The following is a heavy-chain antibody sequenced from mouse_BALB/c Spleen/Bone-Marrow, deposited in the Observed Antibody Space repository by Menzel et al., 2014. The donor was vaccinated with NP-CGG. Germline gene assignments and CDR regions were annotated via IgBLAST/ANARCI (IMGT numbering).Heavy chain of an antibody. Sequence: QVHVKQSGPELVRPGASVKISCKGSGYTFTDYAMHWVKQSHAKSLEWIGVISTYSGNTNYNQKFKGKATMTVDKPSSTAYMELARLTSEDSAIYYCARSYYGNYYAMDYWGQGTSVTVSS. CDR1: GYTFTDYA. D-gene: IGHD2-10*01. J-gene: IGHJ4*01. CDR2: ISTYSGNT. CDR3: ARSYYGNYYAMDY. V-gene: IGHV1-67*01.